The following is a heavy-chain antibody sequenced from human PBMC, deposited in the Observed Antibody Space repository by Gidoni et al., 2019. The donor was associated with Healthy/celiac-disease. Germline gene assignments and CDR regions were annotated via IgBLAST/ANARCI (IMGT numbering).Heavy chain of an antibody. D-gene: IGHD6-13*01. CDR1: GGSISSGVYS. V-gene: IGHV4-30-2*01. J-gene: IGHJ3*02. Sequence: QLQLQESGSGLVKPSQTLSLTCAVSGGSISSGVYSWSWIRQPPGKGLEWIGYIYHSGSTYYNPAIKRRATISVDRSKNQFSLELSSVTAADTAVYYCASDHIAAAGSGAFDIWGQGTMVTVSS. CDR3: ASDHIAAAGSGAFDI. CDR2: IYHSGST.